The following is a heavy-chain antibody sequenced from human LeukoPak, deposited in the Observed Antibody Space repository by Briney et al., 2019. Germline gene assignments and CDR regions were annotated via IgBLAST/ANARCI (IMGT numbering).Heavy chain of an antibody. D-gene: IGHD1-26*01. CDR3: ARTLRELPIDC. Sequence: GGSLRLSCAASGFTFSSYWMSWVRQAPGKGLEGVANIKQDASEKYYVDSVKGRFTISRDNTKNSLYLQMNSLRAEDTAVYYCARTLRELPIDCWGQGTLVTVSS. V-gene: IGHV3-7*01. J-gene: IGHJ4*02. CDR2: IKQDASEK. CDR1: GFTFSSYW.